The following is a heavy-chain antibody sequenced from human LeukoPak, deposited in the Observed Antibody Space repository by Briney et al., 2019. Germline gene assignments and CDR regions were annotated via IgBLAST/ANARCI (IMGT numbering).Heavy chain of an antibody. CDR2: ISSSSDTI. CDR1: GFTVSGNH. Sequence: GGSLRLSCAVSGFTVSGNHVTWVRQAPGKGLEWVSYISSSSDTIYYADSVKGRFTISRDNAKNSLYLQMNSLRDVDTAVYYCAPNFWGGYLTDYWGQGTLVTVSS. D-gene: IGHD3-3*01. V-gene: IGHV3-48*02. CDR3: APNFWGGYLTDY. J-gene: IGHJ4*02.